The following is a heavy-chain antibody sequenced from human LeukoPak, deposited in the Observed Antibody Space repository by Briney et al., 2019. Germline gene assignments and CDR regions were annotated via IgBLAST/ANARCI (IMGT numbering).Heavy chain of an antibody. D-gene: IGHD6-13*01. CDR1: GFTFSSYA. J-gene: IGHJ3*02. CDR2: ISGSGGST. CDR3: TTPVPYSSSWYGDAFDI. V-gene: IGHV3-23*01. Sequence: HAGGSLRLSCAASGFTFSSYAMSWVRQAPGKGLEWVSAISGSGGSTYYADSVKGRFTTSRDNSKNTLYLQMNSLRAEDTAVYYCTTPVPYSSSWYGDAFDIWGQGTMVTVSS.